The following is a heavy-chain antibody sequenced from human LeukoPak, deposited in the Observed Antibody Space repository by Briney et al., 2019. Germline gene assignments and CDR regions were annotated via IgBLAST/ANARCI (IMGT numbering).Heavy chain of an antibody. J-gene: IGHJ4*02. CDR2: INQDGRGI. V-gene: IGHV3-7*01. CDR1: GFTFSDVW. CDR3: ARDSDRSLDY. Sequence: GGSLKLSCAASGFTFSDVWMSWVRQAPGKGLEWVANINQDGRGIYYVDSVKGRFSISRDNTNNLLYLQMNSLRAEDTAMYFCARDSDRSLDYWGRGPLVTVSS.